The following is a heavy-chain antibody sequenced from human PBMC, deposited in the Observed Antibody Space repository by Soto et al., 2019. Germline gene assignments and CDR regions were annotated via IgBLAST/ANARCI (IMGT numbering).Heavy chain of an antibody. V-gene: IGHV3-7*03. CDR2: IKQDGSEK. CDR3: ARPTGYSSGWFPVY. J-gene: IGHJ4*02. CDR1: GFTFSSYW. D-gene: IGHD6-19*01. Sequence: GGSLRLSCAASGFTFSSYWMSWVRQAPGKGLEWVANIKQDGSEKYYVDSVKGRFTISRDNAKNSLYLQMNSLRAEDTAVYYCARPTGYSSGWFPVYWGQGTLVTVSS.